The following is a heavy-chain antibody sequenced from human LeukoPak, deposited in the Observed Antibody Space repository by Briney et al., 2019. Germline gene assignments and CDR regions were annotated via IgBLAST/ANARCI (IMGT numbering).Heavy chain of an antibody. Sequence: PSQTLSLTCTVSGGSISSGGYFWSWIRQHPGKGLEWIGYIYYSGSTYYNPSLKSRVTISVDTSKNQFSLKLSSVTAADTAVYYRTRDGPRSSGYPDTWGQGTLVTVSS. CDR2: IYYSGST. V-gene: IGHV4-31*03. J-gene: IGHJ5*02. CDR3: TRDGPRSSGYPDT. CDR1: GGSISSGGYF. D-gene: IGHD3-22*01.